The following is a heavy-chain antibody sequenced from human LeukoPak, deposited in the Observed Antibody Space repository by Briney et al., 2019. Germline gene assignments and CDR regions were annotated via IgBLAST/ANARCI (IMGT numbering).Heavy chain of an antibody. CDR1: GYTFTSYY. J-gene: IGHJ5*02. CDR2: INPSGGST. CDR3: ARDPGSSTSWGWFDP. Sequence: ASVKVSCKASGYTFTSYYMHWVRQAPGQGLEWMGIINPSGGSTSYAQKFQGRVTMTRDTSTSTVYMELSSLRSVDTAVYYCARDPGSSTSWGWFDPWGQGTLVTVSS. V-gene: IGHV1-46*01. D-gene: IGHD2-2*01.